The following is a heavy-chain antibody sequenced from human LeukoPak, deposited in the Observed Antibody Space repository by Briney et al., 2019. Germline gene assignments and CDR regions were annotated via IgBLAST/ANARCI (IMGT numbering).Heavy chain of an antibody. D-gene: IGHD6-13*01. CDR1: GASISSYY. CDR3: ARVYSSSWYPDY. Sequence: SETLSLTCTVSGASISSYYWSWIRQPAGKGLEWIGRIHTSGSTNYNPSLKSRISMSVDTSKKQFSLKLSSVTAADTAVYYCARVYSSSWYPDYWGQGTLVTVSP. V-gene: IGHV4-4*07. J-gene: IGHJ4*02. CDR2: IHTSGST.